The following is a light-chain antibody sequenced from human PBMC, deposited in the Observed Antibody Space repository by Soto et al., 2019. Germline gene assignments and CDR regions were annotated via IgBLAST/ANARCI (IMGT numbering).Light chain of an antibody. J-gene: IGKJ1*01. CDR3: QQYNSYSVP. CDR1: QSISSW. V-gene: IGKV1-5*03. CDR2: KAS. Sequence: DIQMTQSPSTLSASVGDRVTITCRASQSISSWLAWYQQKPGKATKLLMYKASSLESGVPSRFSGSGSGTKFTLTISSLQPDDFATYYCQQYNSYSVPFGQGTKVEIK.